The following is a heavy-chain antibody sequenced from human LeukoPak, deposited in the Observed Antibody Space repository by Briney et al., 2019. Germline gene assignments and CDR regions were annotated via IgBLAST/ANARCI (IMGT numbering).Heavy chain of an antibody. D-gene: IGHD3-22*01. CDR3: ARDITRDFYDSSGYYHGHLDY. V-gene: IGHV3-30*07. J-gene: IGHJ4*02. CDR2: SNK. Sequence: SNKYEADSVKGRFTISRGNSKNTLYLQMNSLRAEDTAVYYCARDITRDFYDSSGYYHGHLDYWGQGTLVSVSS.